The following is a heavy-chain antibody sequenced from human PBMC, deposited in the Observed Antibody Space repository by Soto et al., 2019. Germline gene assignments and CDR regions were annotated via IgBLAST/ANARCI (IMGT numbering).Heavy chain of an antibody. CDR2: IYYSGST. CDR1: GGSISSSSYY. CDR3: ARHALVRDAY. J-gene: IGHJ4*02. D-gene: IGHD6-13*01. V-gene: IGHV4-39*01. Sequence: QLQLQESGPGLVKPSETLSLTCTVSGGSISSSSYYWGWIRQPPGKVLEWIGSIYYSGSTYYNPSLKSRVTISVDTSKNQFSLKLSSVTAADTAVYYCARHALVRDAYWGQGTLVTVSS.